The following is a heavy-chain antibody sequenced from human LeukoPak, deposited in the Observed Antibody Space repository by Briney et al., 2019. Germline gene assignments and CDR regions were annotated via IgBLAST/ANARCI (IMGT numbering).Heavy chain of an antibody. Sequence: GGSLRLSCAAPGFTLSSYAICCVRQALGKGLGWVSPILVSVGSTYYTDSVKGRFTISRDNSKNTLYLQMNSLRAEDTAIYYCAKVGGYLIYWGQGTLVTVSS. D-gene: IGHD3-22*01. CDR2: ILVSVGST. CDR3: AKVGGYLIY. V-gene: IGHV3-23*01. J-gene: IGHJ4*02. CDR1: GFTLSSYA.